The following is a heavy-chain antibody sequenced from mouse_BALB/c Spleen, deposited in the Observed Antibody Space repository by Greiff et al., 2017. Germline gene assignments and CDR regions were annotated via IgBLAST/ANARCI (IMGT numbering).Heavy chain of an antibody. CDR2: ISSGSSTI. CDR1: GFTFSSFG. Sequence: EVQLVESGGGLVQPGGSRKLSCAASGFTFSSFGMHWVRQAPEKGLEWVAYISSGSSTIYYADTVKGRFTISRDNPKNTLFLQMTSLRSEDTAMYYCARSDYGASWLAYWGQGTLVTVSA. J-gene: IGHJ3*01. V-gene: IGHV5-17*02. D-gene: IGHD1-1*02. CDR3: ARSDYGASWLAY.